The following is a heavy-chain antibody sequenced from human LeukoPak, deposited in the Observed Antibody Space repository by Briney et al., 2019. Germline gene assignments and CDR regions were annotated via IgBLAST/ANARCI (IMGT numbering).Heavy chain of an antibody. CDR2: ISSSGSTI. V-gene: IGHV3-48*03. Sequence: PGGSLRLSCAASGFTFSSYAMSWVRQAPGKGLEWVSYISSSGSTIYYADSVKGRFTISRNNAKNSLYLQMNSLRAEDTAVYYCATTFGGVIRHDAFDIWGQGTMVTVSS. CDR3: ATTFGGVIRHDAFDI. D-gene: IGHD3-16*02. CDR1: GFTFSSYA. J-gene: IGHJ3*02.